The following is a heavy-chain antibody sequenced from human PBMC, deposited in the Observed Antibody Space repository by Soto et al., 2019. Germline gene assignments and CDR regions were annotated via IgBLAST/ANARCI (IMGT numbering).Heavy chain of an antibody. V-gene: IGHV1-3*01. J-gene: IGHJ4*02. CDR3: AREKPEGYPRFDY. D-gene: IGHD5-18*01. Sequence: KFQGRVTFTKDTSASTAYMEVSSLRPEDTAVYYCAREKPEGYPRFDYWGQGTLVTVSS.